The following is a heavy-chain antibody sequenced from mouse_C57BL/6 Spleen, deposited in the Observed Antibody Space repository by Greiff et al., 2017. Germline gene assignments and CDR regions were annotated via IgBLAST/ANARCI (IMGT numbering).Heavy chain of an antibody. Sequence: EVKVVESEGGLVQPGSSMKLSCTASGFTFSDYYMAWVRQVPEKGLEWVANINYDGSSAYYLDSLKSRFIISRDNAKNILYLQMSSLKSEDTATYYCARIYGYGGFAYWGQGTLVTVSA. J-gene: IGHJ3*01. CDR1: GFTFSDYY. CDR3: ARIYGYGGFAY. CDR2: INYDGSSA. D-gene: IGHD2-2*01. V-gene: IGHV5-16*01.